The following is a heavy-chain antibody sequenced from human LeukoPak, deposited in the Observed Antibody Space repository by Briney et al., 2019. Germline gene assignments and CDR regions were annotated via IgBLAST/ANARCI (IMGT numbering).Heavy chain of an antibody. CDR3: ARGGEASGSYYDY. CDR2: IIPIFGTA. J-gene: IGHJ4*02. V-gene: IGHV1-69*05. D-gene: IGHD1-26*01. CDR1: GGTFSSYA. Sequence: ASVKVSCKASGGTFSSYAISWVRRAPGQGLEWMGGIIPIFGTADYAQKFQGRVTITTDESTSTAYMELSSLRSEDTAVYYCARGGEASGSYYDYWGQGTLVTVSS.